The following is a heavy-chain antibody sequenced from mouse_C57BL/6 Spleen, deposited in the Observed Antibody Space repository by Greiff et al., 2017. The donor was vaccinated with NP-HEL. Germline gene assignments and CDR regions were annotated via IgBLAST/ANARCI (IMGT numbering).Heavy chain of an antibody. CDR1: GYTFTNYW. D-gene: IGHD2-5*01. CDR3: ARSSNYYFDY. CDR2: IYPGGGYT. V-gene: IGHV1-63*01. J-gene: IGHJ2*01. Sequence: QVQLQQSGAELVRPGTSVKMSCKASGYTFTNYWIGWAKQRPGHGLEWIGDIYPGGGYTNYNEKFKGKATLTADKSSSTAYMQFSSLTSDDSAIYYCARSSNYYFDYWGQGTTLTVSS.